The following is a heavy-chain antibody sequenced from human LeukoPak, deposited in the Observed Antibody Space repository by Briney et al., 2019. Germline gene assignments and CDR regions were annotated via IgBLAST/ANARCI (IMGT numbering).Heavy chain of an antibody. CDR1: GFTFSSYA. Sequence: GGSLRLSCVASGFTFSSYAMHWVRQAPGKGLEWVAFIRYDGSNKYYADSVKGRFTISRDNSKNTLYLQMNSLRAEDTAVYYCAKGPEGYCSSTSCYTAGWGNYWGQGTLVTVSS. CDR2: IRYDGSNK. V-gene: IGHV3-30*02. CDR3: AKGPEGYCSSTSCYTAGWGNY. J-gene: IGHJ4*02. D-gene: IGHD2-2*02.